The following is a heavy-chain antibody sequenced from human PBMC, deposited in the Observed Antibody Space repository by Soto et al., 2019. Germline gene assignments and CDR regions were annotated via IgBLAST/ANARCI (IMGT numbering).Heavy chain of an antibody. Sequence: ASVKVSCKASGYTFTGYYMHWVRQAPGQGLEWMGWINPNSGGTNYAQKFQGWVTMTRDTSISTAYMELSRLRSDDTAVYYCAREFYQFPFWSGYYDYWGQGSLVTVSS. J-gene: IGHJ4*02. V-gene: IGHV1-2*04. D-gene: IGHD3-3*01. CDR2: INPNSGGT. CDR1: GYTFTGYY. CDR3: AREFYQFPFWSGYYDY.